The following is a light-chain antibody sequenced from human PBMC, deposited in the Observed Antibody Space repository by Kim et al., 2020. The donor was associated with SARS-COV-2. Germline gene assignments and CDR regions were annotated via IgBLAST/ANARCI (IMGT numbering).Light chain of an antibody. CDR1: QSLSSGY. J-gene: IGKJ5*01. CDR3: QHYAGSPPIT. V-gene: IGKV3-20*01. CDR2: DTF. Sequence: EIVLTQSPGTLSLSPGERATLSCRASQSLSSGYIAWYQQKPGQAPRLLIYDTFNTATGIPDRFSGSGSGTDFTLTIGRLDPEDFAVYFCQHYAGSPPITFGQGTRLEIK.